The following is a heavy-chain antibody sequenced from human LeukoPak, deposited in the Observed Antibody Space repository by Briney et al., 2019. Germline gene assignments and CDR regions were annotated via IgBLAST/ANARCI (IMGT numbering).Heavy chain of an antibody. V-gene: IGHV1-8*01. Sequence: ASVKVSCKASGYTFTSYDINWVRQATGQGLEWMVWMNPNSGNTGYAQKFQGRVTMTRNTSISTAYMELSSLRSEDTAVYYCARGILRQQLVHTYWGQGTLVTVS. CDR3: ARGILRQQLVHTY. J-gene: IGHJ4*02. CDR2: MNPNSGNT. D-gene: IGHD6-13*01. CDR1: GYTFTSYD.